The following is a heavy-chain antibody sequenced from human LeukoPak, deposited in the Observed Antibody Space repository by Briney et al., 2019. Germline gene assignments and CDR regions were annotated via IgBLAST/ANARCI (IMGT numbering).Heavy chain of an antibody. J-gene: IGHJ4*02. CDR2: NYHSGST. CDR3: ARDTPVFTFDY. CDR1: GYSISSGYY. Sequence: SETLSLTCTVSGYSISSGYYWGWIRPPPGKGLEWIGSNYHSGSTYYNPSLKSRVTISVDTSKSQFSLKLSSVTAADTAVYYCARDTPVFTFDYWGQGTLVTVSS. V-gene: IGHV4-38-2*02.